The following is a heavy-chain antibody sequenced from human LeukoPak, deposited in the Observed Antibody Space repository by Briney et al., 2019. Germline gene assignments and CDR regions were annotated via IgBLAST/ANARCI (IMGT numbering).Heavy chain of an antibody. CDR1: GGSISSGGYY. Sequence: PSETLSLTCTVSGGSISSGGYYWSWIRQHPGKGLEWIGYIYYSGSTYYNPSLKSRVTISVDTSKNQFSLRLSSVTAADTAVYYCARALRYCSGGSCDHDAFDIWGQGTMVTVSS. D-gene: IGHD2-15*01. V-gene: IGHV4-31*03. J-gene: IGHJ3*02. CDR2: IYYSGST. CDR3: ARALRYCSGGSCDHDAFDI.